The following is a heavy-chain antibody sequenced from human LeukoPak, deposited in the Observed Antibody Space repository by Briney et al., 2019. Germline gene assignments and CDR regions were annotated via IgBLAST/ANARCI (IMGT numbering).Heavy chain of an antibody. J-gene: IGHJ5*02. Sequence: GGSLRLSCAASGFTFSSYATSWVRQAPGKGLEWVSAISGSGGSTYYADSVKGRFTISRDNSKNTLYLQMNSLRAEDTAVYYCAKGGEYSGSYYGWFDPWGQGTLVTVSS. CDR1: GFTFSSYA. V-gene: IGHV3-23*01. D-gene: IGHD1-26*01. CDR3: AKGGEYSGSYYGWFDP. CDR2: ISGSGGST.